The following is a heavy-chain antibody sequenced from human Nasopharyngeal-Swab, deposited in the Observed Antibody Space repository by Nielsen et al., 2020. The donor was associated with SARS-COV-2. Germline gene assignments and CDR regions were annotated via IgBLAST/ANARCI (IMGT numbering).Heavy chain of an antibody. V-gene: IGHV5-51*01. D-gene: IGHD2-15*01. Sequence: GESLKISCKGSGYSFTSYWIGWVRQMPGKGLEWMGIIHPGDSDTRYSPSFQGQVTISADKSISTAYLQWSSLKASDTAMYYCARRVVVVAATEDAFDIWGQGTMVTVSS. J-gene: IGHJ3*02. CDR1: GYSFTSYW. CDR2: IHPGDSDT. CDR3: ARRVVVVAATEDAFDI.